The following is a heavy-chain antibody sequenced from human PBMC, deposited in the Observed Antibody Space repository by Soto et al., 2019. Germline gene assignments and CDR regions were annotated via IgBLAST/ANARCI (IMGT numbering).Heavy chain of an antibody. J-gene: IGHJ6*02. Sequence: PSETLSLSCTVAGGSISSGGYWSWVRQRPGKGLEWTGYIYSSGSTYYSPSLVSRTSISIDTSKNQFSLKMSSVTAADTAVYYCARDRGSYGMDVWGQGTTVTVSS. V-gene: IGHV4-31*03. CDR2: IYSSGST. CDR1: GGSISSGGY. CDR3: ARDRGSYGMDV.